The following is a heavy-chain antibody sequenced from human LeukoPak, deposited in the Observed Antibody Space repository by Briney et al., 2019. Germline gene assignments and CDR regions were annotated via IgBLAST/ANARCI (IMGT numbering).Heavy chain of an antibody. CDR2: LKEDGTAR. CDR1: GFTFSNYW. Sequence: GGSLRLSCAASGFTFSNYWMTWVRQAPGKGLEWVANLKEDGTARNYVDSVKGRFTISRDNAENSLYLQMNSLRAEDTAVYYCARDRGGRTGLDDWGQGTLVTVSS. D-gene: IGHD2-15*01. CDR3: ARDRGGRTGLDD. J-gene: IGHJ4*02. V-gene: IGHV3-7*04.